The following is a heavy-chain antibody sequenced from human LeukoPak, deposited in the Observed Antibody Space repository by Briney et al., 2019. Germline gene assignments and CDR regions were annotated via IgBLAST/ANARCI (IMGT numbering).Heavy chain of an antibody. D-gene: IGHD5-18*01. CDR2: IRYDGSNK. CDR1: GITFSNYG. V-gene: IGHV3-30*02. CDR3: AKDWDTAMAIDY. J-gene: IGHJ4*02. Sequence: GRSLRLSCAASGITFSNYGMHWARQAPGKGLEWVAFIRYDGSNKYYADSVKGRFTISRDNSKNTLYLQMNSLRAEDTAVYYCAKDWDTAMAIDYWGQGTLVTVSS.